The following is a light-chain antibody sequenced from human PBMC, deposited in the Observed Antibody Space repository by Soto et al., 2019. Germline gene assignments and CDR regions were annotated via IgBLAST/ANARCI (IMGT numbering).Light chain of an antibody. CDR2: EVS. V-gene: IGLV2-8*01. CDR1: SSDVGGYNY. CDR3: SSYAGSNNYV. Sequence: QSVLTQPAASSGSPGQSVTISFTGTSSDVGGYNYVSWYQQHPGKAPKLMICEVSKRPSGVPDRFSGSKSGNTASLTVSGLQAEDEADYYCSSYAGSNNYVFGTGTKVTVL. J-gene: IGLJ1*01.